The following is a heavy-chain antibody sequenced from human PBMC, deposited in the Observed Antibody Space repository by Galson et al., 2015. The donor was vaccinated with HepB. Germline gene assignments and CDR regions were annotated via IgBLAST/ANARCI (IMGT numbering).Heavy chain of an antibody. CDR2: IYYSGST. V-gene: IGHV4-39*01. D-gene: IGHD2-8*01. J-gene: IGHJ6*02. Sequence: SETLSLTCAVSGGSISSSSYYWGWLRQPPGKGLEWIGNIYYSGSTYCNPSLKSRVTISVDTSKSQFSLKLSSVTAADTAVYYCARRPYCTNGVCYQYYYGMDVWGQGTTVTVSS. CDR3: ARRPYCTNGVCYQYYYGMDV. CDR1: GGSISSSSYY.